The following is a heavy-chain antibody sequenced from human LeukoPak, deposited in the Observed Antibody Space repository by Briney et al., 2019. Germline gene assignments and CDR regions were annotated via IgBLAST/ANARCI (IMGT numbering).Heavy chain of an antibody. D-gene: IGHD2-15*01. CDR3: ARGPYPGYCSGGSCYVVWDY. J-gene: IGHJ4*02. Sequence: GGSLRLSCAASGFTFSSYEMNWVRQAPGKGLEWVSYISSSGSTIYYADSVKGRFTTSRDNAKNSLYLQMNSLRAEDTAVYYCARGPYPGYCSGGSCYVVWDYWGQGTLVTVSS. CDR1: GFTFSSYE. CDR2: ISSSGSTI. V-gene: IGHV3-48*03.